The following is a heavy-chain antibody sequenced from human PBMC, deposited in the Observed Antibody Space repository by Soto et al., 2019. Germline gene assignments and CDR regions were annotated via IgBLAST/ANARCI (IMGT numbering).Heavy chain of an antibody. Sequence: SETLSLTCTVSGGSISSGDYYWSWIRQPPGKGLEWIGYIYYSGSTYYNPSLKSRVTISVDTSKNQFSLKLSSVTAADTALYYCARSLPLRSMIVVEKDYWGQGTLVTVSS. CDR1: GGSISSGDYY. J-gene: IGHJ4*02. CDR2: IYYSGST. V-gene: IGHV4-30-4*01. CDR3: ARSLPLRSMIVVEKDY. D-gene: IGHD3-22*01.